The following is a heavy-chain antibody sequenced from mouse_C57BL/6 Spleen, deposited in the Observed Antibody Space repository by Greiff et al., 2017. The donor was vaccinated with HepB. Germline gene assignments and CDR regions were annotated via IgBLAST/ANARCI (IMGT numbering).Heavy chain of an antibody. J-gene: IGHJ4*01. Sequence: QVQLQQPGAELVKPGASVKLSCKASGYTFTSYWMHWVKQRPGQGLEWIGMIHPNSGSTNYNEKFKSKATLTVDKSSSTAYMQLSSLTSEDSAVYYCASGGTTVSYAMDYWGQGTSVTVSS. D-gene: IGHD1-1*01. CDR1: GYTFTSYW. CDR2: IHPNSGST. V-gene: IGHV1-64*01. CDR3: ASGGTTVSYAMDY.